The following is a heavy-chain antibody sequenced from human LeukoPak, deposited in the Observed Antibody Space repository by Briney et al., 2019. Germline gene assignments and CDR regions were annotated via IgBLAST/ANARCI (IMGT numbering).Heavy chain of an antibody. CDR1: GFTFSSYA. Sequence: GGSLRLSCAASGFTFSSYAMSWVRQAPGKGLEWVSAISGSGGSTYYADSVKGRFTISRDTSKNTLYLQMNSLRAEDTAVYYCAKDQLPYYYDSSGYLAFDIWGQGTMVTVSS. CDR3: AKDQLPYYYDSSGYLAFDI. D-gene: IGHD3-22*01. CDR2: ISGSGGST. V-gene: IGHV3-23*01. J-gene: IGHJ3*02.